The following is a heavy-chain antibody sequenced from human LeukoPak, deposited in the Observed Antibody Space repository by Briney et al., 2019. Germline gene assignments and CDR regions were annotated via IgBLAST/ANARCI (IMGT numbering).Heavy chain of an antibody. Sequence: PGGSLRLSCTASGISFGNAWMSWVRQAPGRGLEWVGRIKGKTDGETTDYAAPVKGRFTISRDDSKNTVYLQMNSLKTEDTAVYYCTTDYGEYCSGTTCYKGSWGQGTLVTVSS. CDR1: GISFGNAW. CDR3: TTDYGEYCSGTTCYKGS. CDR2: IKGKTDGETT. V-gene: IGHV3-15*01. J-gene: IGHJ5*02. D-gene: IGHD2-2*02.